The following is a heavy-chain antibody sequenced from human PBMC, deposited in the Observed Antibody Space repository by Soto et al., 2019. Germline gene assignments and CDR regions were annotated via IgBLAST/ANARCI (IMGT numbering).Heavy chain of an antibody. Sequence: QVQLVESGGGVVQPGRSLRLSCAASGFTFSNHGMHWVRQPPGKGLEWVAGIWSDGSHKDYADSVKGRFTITRDNSKNTLSPQVDSLSAEDTAVYYCAREGPISGNNPFDVWGQGTMVIISS. D-gene: IGHD1-20*01. CDR1: GFTFSNHG. J-gene: IGHJ3*01. CDR2: IWSDGSHK. V-gene: IGHV3-33*01. CDR3: AREGPISGNNPFDV.